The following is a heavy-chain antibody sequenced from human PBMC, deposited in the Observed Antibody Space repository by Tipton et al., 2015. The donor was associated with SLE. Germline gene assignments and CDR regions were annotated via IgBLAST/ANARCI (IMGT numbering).Heavy chain of an antibody. Sequence: TLSLTCTVSGGSISSSSYYWGWIRQPPGKGLEWIGSIYYSGSTYYNPSLKSRVTISVDTSKNQFSLKLSSVTAAGTAVYYCARVSIVVVPAAPFDYWGQGTLVTVSS. J-gene: IGHJ4*02. CDR1: GGSISSSSYY. CDR2: IYYSGST. D-gene: IGHD2-2*01. CDR3: ARVSIVVVPAAPFDY. V-gene: IGHV4-39*07.